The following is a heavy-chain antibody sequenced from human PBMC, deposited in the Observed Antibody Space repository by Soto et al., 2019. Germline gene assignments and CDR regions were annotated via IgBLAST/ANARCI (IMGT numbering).Heavy chain of an antibody. J-gene: IGHJ4*02. CDR2: IYYSGST. D-gene: IGHD5-12*01. Sequence: SETLSLTCTVSGGSISSSSYYWGWIRQPPGKGLEWIGSIYYSGSTYYNPSLKSRVTISVDTSKNQFSLKLSSVTAADTAVYYCARRGYSGYDYQVFDYWGQGTLVTVSS. CDR1: GGSISSSSYY. V-gene: IGHV4-39*01. CDR3: ARRGYSGYDYQVFDY.